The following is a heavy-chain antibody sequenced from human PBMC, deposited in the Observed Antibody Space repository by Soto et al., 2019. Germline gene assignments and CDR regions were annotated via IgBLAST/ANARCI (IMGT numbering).Heavy chain of an antibody. J-gene: IGHJ6*02. Sequence: PGGSLRLSCAASGFTFSSYAMHWVRQAPGKGLEWVAVISYDGSNKYYADSVKGRFTISRDNSKNTLYLQMNSLRAEDTAVYYCARDRARDYYGSGSYSIFYYYGLDVWGQGTTVTVSS. CDR1: GFTFSSYA. D-gene: IGHD3-10*01. CDR2: ISYDGSNK. V-gene: IGHV3-30-3*01. CDR3: ARDRARDYYGSGSYSIFYYYGLDV.